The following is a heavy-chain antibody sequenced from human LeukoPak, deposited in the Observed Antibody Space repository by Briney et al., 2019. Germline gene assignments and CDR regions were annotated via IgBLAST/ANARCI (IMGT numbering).Heavy chain of an antibody. CDR2: TYYRSKWYN. V-gene: IGHV6-1*01. Sequence: SQTLSLTCAISGDSVSSNSAAWNWIRQSPSRGLEWLGRTYYRSKWYNDYAVSVKSRITINPDTSKNQFSLQLNSATPEDTAVYYCAREVQLWLRAYDAFDIWGQGTMVTVSS. D-gene: IGHD5-18*01. CDR3: AREVQLWLRAYDAFDI. CDR1: GDSVSSNSAA. J-gene: IGHJ3*02.